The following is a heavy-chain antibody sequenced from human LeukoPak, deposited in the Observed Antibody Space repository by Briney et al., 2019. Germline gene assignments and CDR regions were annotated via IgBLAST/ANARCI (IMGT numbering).Heavy chain of an antibody. CDR2: ISSNGGST. Sequence: GGSLRLSCAAPGFTFSSYAMHWVRQAPGKGLEYVSAISSNGGSTYYANSVKGRFTISRDNSKNTLYLQMGSLRAEDMAVYYCARTKCGGDCYCDYWGQGTLVTVSS. J-gene: IGHJ4*02. CDR3: ARTKCGGDCYCDY. D-gene: IGHD2-21*02. CDR1: GFTFSSYA. V-gene: IGHV3-64*01.